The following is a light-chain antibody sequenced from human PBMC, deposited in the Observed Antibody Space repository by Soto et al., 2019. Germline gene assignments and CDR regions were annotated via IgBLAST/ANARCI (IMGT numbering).Light chain of an antibody. CDR1: SSYVGGDNY. Sequence: QSALTQPASVSGSPGQSSTISFTGTSSYVGGDNYVSWDQQHPGKAPKLMIYDVSNRPSGVSNRFSGSKSGNTASLTISGLKAEDEADYCCSSYTSSSTGVFGTGTKVTVL. CDR2: DVS. J-gene: IGLJ1*01. CDR3: SSYTSSSTGV. V-gene: IGLV2-14*01.